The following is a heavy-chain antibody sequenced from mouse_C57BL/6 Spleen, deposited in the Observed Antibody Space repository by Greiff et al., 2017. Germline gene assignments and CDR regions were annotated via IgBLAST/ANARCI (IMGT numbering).Heavy chain of an antibody. D-gene: IGHD1-1*01. CDR1: GYAFTNYL. V-gene: IGHV1-54*01. J-gene: IGHJ1*03. CDR2: INLGSGGT. CDR3: ARRTTVEYFDV. Sequence: VQLHQSGAELVRPGHSVKVSCTVSGYAFTNYLIEWVKQRPGQGLEWFGVINLGSGGTNYKAKVKGKAKLTADKSTCTAYMQLSSQTSEDSAVSFWARRTTVEYFDVWGTGTTVTVSS.